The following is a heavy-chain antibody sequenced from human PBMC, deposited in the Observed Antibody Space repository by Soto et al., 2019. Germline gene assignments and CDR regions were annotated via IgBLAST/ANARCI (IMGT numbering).Heavy chain of an antibody. V-gene: IGHV3-7*01. D-gene: IGHD3-10*01. CDR1: GFTFSSYW. CDR3: ARDQMSYFFYYYYYMDV. Sequence: GGSLRLSCAASGFTFSSYWMSWVRQAPGKGLEWVANIKQHGSEKYYVDSVKGRFTISRDNAKNSLYLQMNSLRAEDTAVYYCARDQMSYFFYYYYYMDVWGKGTTVTVSS. J-gene: IGHJ6*03. CDR2: IKQHGSEK.